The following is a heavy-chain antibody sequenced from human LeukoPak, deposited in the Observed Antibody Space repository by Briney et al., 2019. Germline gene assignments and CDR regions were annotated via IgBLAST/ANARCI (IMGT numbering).Heavy chain of an antibody. CDR2: IGTAGDT. Sequence: PGGSLRLSCAASGFSFSNYDMHWVRQGAGRGLEWVSGIGTAGDTYYPASVKGRLTISRENAKSSLYLQMNSLSAGDTAVYYCASSPAYSSSWYAIDNWGQGILVTVSS. CDR1: GFSFSNYD. CDR3: ASSPAYSSSWYAIDN. J-gene: IGHJ4*02. D-gene: IGHD6-13*01. V-gene: IGHV3-13*01.